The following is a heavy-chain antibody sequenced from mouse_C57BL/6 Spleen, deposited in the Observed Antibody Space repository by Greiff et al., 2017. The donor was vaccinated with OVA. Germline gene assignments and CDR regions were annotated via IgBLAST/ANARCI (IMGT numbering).Heavy chain of an antibody. CDR2: ISSGSSTI. Sequence: EVKLMESGGGLVKPGGSLKLSCAASGFTFSDYGMHWVRQAPEKGLEWVAYISSGSSTIYYADTLKGRFTISRDNAKNTLFLQMTSLRSEDTAMYYCASNYEAMDYWGQGTSVTVSS. CDR1: GFTFSDYG. D-gene: IGHD2-1*01. J-gene: IGHJ4*01. CDR3: ASNYEAMDY. V-gene: IGHV5-17*01.